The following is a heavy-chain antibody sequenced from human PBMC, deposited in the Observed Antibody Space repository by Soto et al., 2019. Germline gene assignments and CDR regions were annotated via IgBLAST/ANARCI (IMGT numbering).Heavy chain of an antibody. Sequence: EVQLVESGGGLVQPGGSLRLSCAASGFTFSDHYMDWVRQAPGKGLEWVGRTRNKANSHSTEYAASVRGRFTISRDDSNNALFLQMNSLKTEDTAVYFCVSSWGDYRDFDYWGQGTLVTVSS. CDR3: VSSWGDYRDFDY. J-gene: IGHJ4*02. CDR1: GFTFSDHY. CDR2: TRNKANSHST. D-gene: IGHD4-17*01. V-gene: IGHV3-72*01.